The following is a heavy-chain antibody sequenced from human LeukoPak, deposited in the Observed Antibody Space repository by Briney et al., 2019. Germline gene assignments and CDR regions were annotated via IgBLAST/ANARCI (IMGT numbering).Heavy chain of an antibody. D-gene: IGHD5-12*01. CDR1: GGSISSYY. J-gene: IGHJ6*03. V-gene: IGHV4-34*01. Sequence: SETLSLTCTVSGGSISSYYWSWIRQPPGKGLEWIGEINHSGGTNYNPSLKSRVTISVDTSKNQFSLKLSSVTAADTAVYYCAKRGASYYYYYYMDVWGKGTTVTVSS. CDR3: AKRGASYYYYYYMDV. CDR2: INHSGGT.